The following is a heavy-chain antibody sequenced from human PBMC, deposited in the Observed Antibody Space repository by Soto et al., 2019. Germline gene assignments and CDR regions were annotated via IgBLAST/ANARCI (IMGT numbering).Heavy chain of an antibody. CDR3: ARQITDAGDYYYMDV. Sequence: SETLSLSCTVSGCSISSSSYYWGWIRQPPGKGLEWIGSIYYSGSTYYNPSLKSRVTISVDTSKNQFSLKLSSVTAADTAVYYCARQITDAGDYYYMDVWGKGTTVTVSS. D-gene: IGHD3-10*01. CDR1: GCSISSSSYY. V-gene: IGHV4-39*01. CDR2: IYYSGST. J-gene: IGHJ6*03.